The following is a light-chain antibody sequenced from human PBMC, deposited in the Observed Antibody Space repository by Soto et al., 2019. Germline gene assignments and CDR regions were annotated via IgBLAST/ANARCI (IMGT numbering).Light chain of an antibody. V-gene: IGKV3-11*01. CDR1: QSISKY. CDR2: DTS. CDR3: QQRSDWPVT. Sequence: EIVLTQSTATLSLSPGEGATLSCRASQSISKYLVWYQQKPGQAPRVLIYDTSNRATGIPARFSGTGSGTDVTLTISSLEPEDFAVYYCQQRSDWPVTFGPGTKVDIK. J-gene: IGKJ3*01.